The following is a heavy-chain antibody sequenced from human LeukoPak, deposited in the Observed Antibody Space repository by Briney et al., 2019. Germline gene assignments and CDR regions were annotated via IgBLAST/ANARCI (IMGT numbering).Heavy chain of an antibody. CDR1: GFAVGSKY. V-gene: IGHV3-66*01. CDR2: IYTGGST. J-gene: IGHJ1*01. Sequence: PGGSLRLSCAASGFAVGSKYMSWVRQAPGKGLEWVSVIYTGGSTHYPDSVKGRFTISRDNSKNTLYLQMNSLRAEDTAVYYCARRDLTVAVVAATENFQHWGQGTLVTVSS. D-gene: IGHD2-15*01. CDR3: ARRDLTVAVVAATENFQH.